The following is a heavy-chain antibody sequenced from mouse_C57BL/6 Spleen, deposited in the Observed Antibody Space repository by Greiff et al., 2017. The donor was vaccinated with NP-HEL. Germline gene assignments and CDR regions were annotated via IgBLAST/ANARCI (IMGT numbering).Heavy chain of an antibody. CDR3: ARDRPTAYAMDY. D-gene: IGHD1-2*01. V-gene: IGHV5-4*01. CDR2: ISDGGSYT. J-gene: IGHJ4*01. CDR1: GFTFSSYA. Sequence: DVMLVESGGGLVKPGGSLKLSCAASGFTFSSYAMSWVRQTPEKRLEWVATISDGGSYTYYPDNVKGRFTISRDNAKNNLYLQMSHLKSEDTAMYYCARDRPTAYAMDYWGQGTSVTVSS.